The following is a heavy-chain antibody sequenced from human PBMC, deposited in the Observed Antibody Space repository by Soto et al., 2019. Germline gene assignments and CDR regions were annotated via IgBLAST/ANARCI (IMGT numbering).Heavy chain of an antibody. CDR2: IWYDGSNK. V-gene: IGHV3-33*01. J-gene: IGHJ6*02. Sequence: GGSLRLSCAASGFTFSSYGMHWVRQAPGKGLEWVAVIWYDGSNKYYADSVKGRFTISRDNSKNTLYLQMNSLRAEDTAVYYCARGPLRCSSTSCYTTSPYYYGMDVWGQGTTVTVSS. CDR3: ARGPLRCSSTSCYTTSPYYYGMDV. D-gene: IGHD2-2*02. CDR1: GFTFSSYG.